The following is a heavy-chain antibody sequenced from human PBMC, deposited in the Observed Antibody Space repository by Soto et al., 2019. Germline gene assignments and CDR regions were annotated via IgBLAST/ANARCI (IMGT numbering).Heavy chain of an antibody. CDR1: GYTFNSFG. V-gene: IGHV1-18*04. CDR2: ISAYNGNT. CDR3: ARVVPGAEAWFGP. D-gene: IGHD2-2*01. J-gene: IGHJ5*02. Sequence: QVHLEQSGAEVRKPGASVKVSCKASGYTFNSFGINWVRQAPGQGLEWLGWISAYNGNTNYAQKFHGRVTMTADTSTTTAYLELTSLRSDDTAVYYCARVVPGAEAWFGPWGQGTLVTVSS.